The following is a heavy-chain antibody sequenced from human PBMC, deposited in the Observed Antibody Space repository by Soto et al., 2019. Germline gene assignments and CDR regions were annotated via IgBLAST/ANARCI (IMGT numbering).Heavy chain of an antibody. CDR1: GGSISSYY. CDR2: IYYSGST. CDR3: ARSGYCSGGSCYSYYYYGMDV. Sequence: SETLSLTCTVSGGSISSYYWSWIRQPPGKGLEWIGYIYYSGSTNYNPSLKSRVTISVDTSKNQFSLKLSSVTAADTAVYYCARSGYCSGGSCYSYYYYGMDVWGQGTTVTVSS. V-gene: IGHV4-59*01. J-gene: IGHJ6*02. D-gene: IGHD2-15*01.